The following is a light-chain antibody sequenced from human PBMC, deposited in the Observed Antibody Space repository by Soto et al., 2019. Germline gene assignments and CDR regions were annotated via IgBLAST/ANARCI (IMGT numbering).Light chain of an antibody. Sequence: EIVMPQSPATLSVSPGERATLSGRASQSVSSNLAWYQQKPGQAPRLLIYGASTRATGIPARFSGSGSGTEFTLTISSLQSEDFAVYYCQQYNNWPQTFGQGTKVEIK. J-gene: IGKJ1*01. CDR2: GAS. CDR1: QSVSSN. CDR3: QQYNNWPQT. V-gene: IGKV3-15*01.